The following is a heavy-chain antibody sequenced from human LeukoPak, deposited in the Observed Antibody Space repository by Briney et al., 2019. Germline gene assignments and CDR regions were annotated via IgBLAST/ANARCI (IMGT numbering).Heavy chain of an antibody. CDR3: ARDAGGTWFDP. V-gene: IGHV4-59*01. CDR2: IKNNGGN. CDR1: GGSISTYS. Sequence: SETLSLTCTVSGGSISTYSWNWIRQSPGQGLEWIGYIKNNGGNYNNPSLKSRVTISLDTSKNQFSLKLTSVTAAGTAVYYCARDAGGTWFDPWGQGTLVTVSS. J-gene: IGHJ5*02.